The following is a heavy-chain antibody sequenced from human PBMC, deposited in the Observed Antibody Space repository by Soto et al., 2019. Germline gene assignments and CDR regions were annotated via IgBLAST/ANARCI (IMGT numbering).Heavy chain of an antibody. CDR1: GFMFSSYS. CDR3: ARSLSGWFPRAEYFQH. CDR2: ISSSSSHI. J-gene: IGHJ1*01. D-gene: IGHD6-19*01. V-gene: IGHV3-48*01. Sequence: GGSLRLSCAASGFMFSSYSMNWVRQAPGKGLEWFSYISSSSSHIYYADSVKGRFTISRDNAKNTLYLQMNSLRAEDTAVYYCARSLSGWFPRAEYFQHWGQGTLVTVSS.